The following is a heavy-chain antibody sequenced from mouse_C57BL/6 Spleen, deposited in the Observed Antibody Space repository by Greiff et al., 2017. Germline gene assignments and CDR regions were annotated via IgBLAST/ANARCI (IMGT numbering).Heavy chain of an antibody. Sequence: QVQLQQPGAELVKPGASVKLSCKASGYTFTSYWMHWVKQRPGQGLEWIGMIHPNSGSTNYNAKFKSKATLTVDKSSSTAYMQLSSLTSEDSAVYYCARSGYDYDGFAYWGQGTLVTVSA. D-gene: IGHD2-4*01. V-gene: IGHV1-64*01. J-gene: IGHJ3*01. CDR1: GYTFTSYW. CDR2: IHPNSGST. CDR3: ARSGYDYDGFAY.